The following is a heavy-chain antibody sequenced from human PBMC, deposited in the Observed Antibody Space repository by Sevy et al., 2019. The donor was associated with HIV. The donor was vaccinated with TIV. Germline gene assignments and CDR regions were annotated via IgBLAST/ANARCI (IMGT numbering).Heavy chain of an antibody. CDR2: IRQDGNEI. Sequence: GGSLRLSCVASGFTFDTYWMQWVRQAPGQGLEWMANIRQDGNEIYYADSVKGRFIISRDNAKESVYLQMSNLRVEDTGIYYCARRYFDLWGQGTLVTVSS. V-gene: IGHV3-7*01. CDR3: ARRYFDL. J-gene: IGHJ4*02. CDR1: GFTFDTYW.